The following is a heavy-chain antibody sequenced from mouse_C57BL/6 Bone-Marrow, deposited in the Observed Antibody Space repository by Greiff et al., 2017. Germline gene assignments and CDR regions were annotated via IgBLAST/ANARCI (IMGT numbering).Heavy chain of an antibody. Sequence: QVQLQQSGAELAKPGASVKLSCKASGYTFTSYWMHWVKQRPGQGLEWIGYINPSSGYTKYNQKFKDKATLTADKSSSTAYMQLSSLTYEDSAVYYCARSLLGWLLVFDYWGQGTTLTVSS. D-gene: IGHD2-3*01. CDR1: GYTFTSYW. V-gene: IGHV1-7*01. CDR3: ARSLLGWLLVFDY. CDR2: INPSSGYT. J-gene: IGHJ2*01.